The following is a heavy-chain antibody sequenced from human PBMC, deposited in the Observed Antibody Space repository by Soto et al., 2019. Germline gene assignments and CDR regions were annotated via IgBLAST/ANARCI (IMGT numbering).Heavy chain of an antibody. Sequence: QVQLVESGGGVVQPGRSLRLSCAVSGLTLNSCAMHWVCQAPGKGLEWVAVISYDGSYKYYAESVKGRFSISREDAKNTLYLQMNSLRAEDTAVYYCAKGPWDRQYYMDVWGKGTTVTVSS. CDR3: AKGPWDRQYYMDV. J-gene: IGHJ6*03. D-gene: IGHD1-26*01. CDR2: ISYDGSYK. V-gene: IGHV3-30*18. CDR1: GLTLNSCA.